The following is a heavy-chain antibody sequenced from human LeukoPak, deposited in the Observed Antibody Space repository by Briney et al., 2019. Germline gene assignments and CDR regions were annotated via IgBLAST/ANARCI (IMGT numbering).Heavy chain of an antibody. V-gene: IGHV4-39*07. J-gene: IGHJ5*02. CDR3: ARDSGTTGEVKFDP. CDR2: IYYSGST. Sequence: SETLSLTCTVSGGSISSYYWGWIRQPPGKGLEWIGSIYYSGSTYYNPSLESRVTMSVDTSKNQFSLKLRSVTAADTAVYYCARDSGTTGEVKFDPWGQGILVTVSS. CDR1: GGSISSYY. D-gene: IGHD3-10*01.